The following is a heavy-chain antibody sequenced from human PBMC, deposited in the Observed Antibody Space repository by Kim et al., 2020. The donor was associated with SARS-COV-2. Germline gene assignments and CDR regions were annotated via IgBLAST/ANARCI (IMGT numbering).Heavy chain of an antibody. J-gene: IGHJ5*02. CDR3: ARDSTDYNWFDP. CDR1: GFTVSSNY. V-gene: IGHV3-66*01. Sequence: GGSLRLSCAASGFTVSSNYMSWVRQAPGKGLEWVSVIYSGGSTYYADSVKGRFTISRDNSKNTLYLQMNSLRAEDTAVYYCARDSTDYNWFDPWGQGTLVTVSS. D-gene: IGHD4-17*01. CDR2: IYSGGST.